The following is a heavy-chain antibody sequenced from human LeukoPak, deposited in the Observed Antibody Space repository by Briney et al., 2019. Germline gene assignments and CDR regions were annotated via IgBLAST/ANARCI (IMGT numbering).Heavy chain of an antibody. D-gene: IGHD4-17*01. J-gene: IGHJ4*02. CDR3: ARDHPSFYGDYEGAGDY. V-gene: IGHV1-2*02. CDR2: INPNSGGT. Sequence: AASVKVSCKASGYTFTGYYMHWVRQAPGQGLEWMGWINPNSGGTNYAQKFQGRVTMTRDTSISTACMELSRLRSDDTAVYYCARDHPSFYGDYEGAGDYWGQGTLVTVSS. CDR1: GYTFTGYY.